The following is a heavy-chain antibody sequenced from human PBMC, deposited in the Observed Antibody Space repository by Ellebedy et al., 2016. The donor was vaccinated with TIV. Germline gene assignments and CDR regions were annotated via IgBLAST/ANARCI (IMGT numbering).Heavy chain of an antibody. CDR3: AKVMSMTTVTPRFDP. CDR1: GFTFSSYG. Sequence: GGSLRLSXAASGFTFSSYGMHWVRQAPGKGLEWVAVISYDGSNKYYADSVKGRFTISRDNSKNTLYLQMNSLRAEDTAVYYCAKVMSMTTVTPRFDPWGQGTLVTVSS. CDR2: ISYDGSNK. J-gene: IGHJ5*02. V-gene: IGHV3-30*18. D-gene: IGHD4-17*01.